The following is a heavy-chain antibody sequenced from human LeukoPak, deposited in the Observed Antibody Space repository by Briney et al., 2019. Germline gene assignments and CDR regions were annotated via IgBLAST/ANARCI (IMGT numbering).Heavy chain of an antibody. CDR1: GFTFSNAW. J-gene: IGHJ4*02. CDR3: TTPWEGY. CDR2: ITSKTDGGTT. D-gene: IGHD1-26*01. V-gene: IGHV3-15*01. Sequence: GGSLRLSCASSGFTFSNAWMSWVRHAPGKGLEWVGRITSKTDGGTTDYASPVKGRFTISRDDSKSTVYLQMNSLKTEDTAVYYCTTPWEGYWGQGTLVTVSS.